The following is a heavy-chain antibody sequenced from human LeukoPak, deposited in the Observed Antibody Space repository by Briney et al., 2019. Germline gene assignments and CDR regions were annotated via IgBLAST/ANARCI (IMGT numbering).Heavy chain of an antibody. J-gene: IGHJ4*02. CDR1: GGSFSGYY. CDR2: INHSGST. CDR3: ARHLNSRWIQLWLDYFDY. D-gene: IGHD5-18*01. V-gene: IGHV4-34*01. Sequence: SETLSLTCAAYGGSFSGYYWSWIRQPPGKGLEWIGEINHSGSTNYNPSLKSRVTISVDTSKNQFSLKLSSVTAADTAVYYCARHLNSRWIQLWLDYFDYWGQGTLVTVSS.